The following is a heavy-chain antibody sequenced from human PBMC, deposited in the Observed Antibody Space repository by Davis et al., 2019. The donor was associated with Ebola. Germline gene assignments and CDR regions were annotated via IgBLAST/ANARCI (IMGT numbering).Heavy chain of an antibody. CDR1: GGSISSYY. V-gene: IGHV4-59*01. CDR2: IYYSGST. CDR3: ARGTEQHLYY. J-gene: IGHJ4*02. Sequence: PSETLSLTCTVSGGSISSYYWSWIRQPPGKGLEWIGYIYYSGSTNYNPSLKSRVTISVETSKNQFSLKLSSVTAADTAVYYCARGTEQHLYYWGQGTLVTVSS. D-gene: IGHD6-13*01.